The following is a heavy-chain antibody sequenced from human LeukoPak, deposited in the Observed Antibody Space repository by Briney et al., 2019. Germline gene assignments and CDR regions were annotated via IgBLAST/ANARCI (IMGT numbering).Heavy chain of an antibody. CDR2: ISSTGGTA. V-gene: IGHV3-23*01. J-gene: IGHJ6*03. D-gene: IGHD2-15*01. Sequence: GGSLRLSCAASGFTFSSFGMSWVRQAPGKGREWVSAISSTGGTAYYADSVKGRFTISRDNSKNTLYLQMNSLRAEDRAIYYCAKNGDRGAYCSGGSCYPYYYYNXDVWXXXTXXTIS. CDR1: GFTFSSFG. CDR3: AKNGDRGAYCSGGSCYPYYYYNXDV.